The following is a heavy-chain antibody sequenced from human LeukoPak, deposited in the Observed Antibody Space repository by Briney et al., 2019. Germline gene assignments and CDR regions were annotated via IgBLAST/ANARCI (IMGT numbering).Heavy chain of an antibody. Sequence: GGSLRLSCAASGFTFSSYAMSWVRQAPGKGLEWVSAISGSGGSTYYADSVKGRFTISRDNAKNSLYLQMNSLRAEDTAVYYCARRGGPPLEYYFDYWGQGTLVTVSS. CDR1: GFTFSSYA. CDR2: ISGSGGST. D-gene: IGHD2-15*01. J-gene: IGHJ4*02. V-gene: IGHV3-23*01. CDR3: ARRGGPPLEYYFDY.